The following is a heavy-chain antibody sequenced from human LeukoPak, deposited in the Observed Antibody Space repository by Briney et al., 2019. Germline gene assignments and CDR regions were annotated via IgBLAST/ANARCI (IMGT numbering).Heavy chain of an antibody. J-gene: IGHJ3*02. Sequence: PSETLSLTCTVSGGSISSYYWSWIRQPPGKGLEWIGYIYYSGSTNYNPSLKSRVTISVDTSKNQFSLKLSSVTAADTAVYYCAREIAAAGFDAFDIWGQGTMVTVSS. V-gene: IGHV4-59*01. CDR3: AREIAAAGFDAFDI. D-gene: IGHD6-13*01. CDR1: GGSISSYY. CDR2: IYYSGST.